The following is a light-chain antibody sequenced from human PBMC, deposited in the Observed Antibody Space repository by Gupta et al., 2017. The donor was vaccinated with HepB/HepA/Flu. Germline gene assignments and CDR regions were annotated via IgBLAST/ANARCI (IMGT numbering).Light chain of an antibody. CDR2: DVN. Sequence: QSALTQPAPVSGSPGQSITISCTGTSSDVGGSNSVAWYQQYSGKAPNLLIYDVNVRPSGMATRCSGSKSGYSAALTISGLPTEEEADYFCSSFTRTTTTLVVFGGGTKLTVL. CDR3: SSFTRTTTTLVV. V-gene: IGLV2-14*03. CDR1: SSDVGGSNS. J-gene: IGLJ2*01.